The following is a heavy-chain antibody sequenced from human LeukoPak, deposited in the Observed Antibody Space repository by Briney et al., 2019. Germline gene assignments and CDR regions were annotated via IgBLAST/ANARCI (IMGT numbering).Heavy chain of an antibody. D-gene: IGHD6-13*01. J-gene: IGHJ4*02. Sequence: PGGSLRLSCAASGFTFSSYGMHWVRQAPGKGLEWVAFIRYDGSNKYYADSVRGRFTISRDNSKNTLYLQMNSLRAEDTAVYFCARDSPGYSSSWYFRDWGQGTLVTVSS. CDR3: ARDSPGYSSSWYFRD. CDR2: IRYDGSNK. CDR1: GFTFSSYG. V-gene: IGHV3-30*02.